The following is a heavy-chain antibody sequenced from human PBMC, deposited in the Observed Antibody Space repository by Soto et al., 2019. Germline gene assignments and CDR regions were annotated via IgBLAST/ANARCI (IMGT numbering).Heavy chain of an antibody. Sequence: QVQLQQSGPGLVKPSETLSLTCSVSAGSMRNYYWSWIRQPPGKGLEWIGNVDDSGTTKYNPSLRIRVTISVDTSTNQFSLKLSSVIAADTAVYYCARDVSCSGGSCYPNDWFDPWGQGPLVTVSS. CDR3: ARDVSCSGGSCYPNDWFDP. V-gene: IGHV4-59*01. D-gene: IGHD2-15*01. J-gene: IGHJ5*02. CDR2: VDDSGTT. CDR1: AGSMRNYY.